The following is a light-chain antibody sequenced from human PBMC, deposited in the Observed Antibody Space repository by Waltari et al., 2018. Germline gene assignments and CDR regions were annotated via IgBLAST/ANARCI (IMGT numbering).Light chain of an antibody. J-gene: IGLJ2*01. Sequence: QSALTQPLSVSGSPGQSVTMSCTGTTSDVGGYNYVSWYQQHADKVPKLMIYDVPKRPSGVPDRFSDAKSGNTASLTISGLQAEDEADYYCCSYSGTYTFVVFGGGTKLTVL. V-gene: IGLV2-11*01. CDR2: DVP. CDR3: CSYSGTYTFVV. CDR1: TSDVGGYNY.